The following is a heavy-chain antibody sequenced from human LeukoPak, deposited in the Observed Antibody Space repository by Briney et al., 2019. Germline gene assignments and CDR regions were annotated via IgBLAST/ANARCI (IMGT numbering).Heavy chain of an antibody. CDR3: AKDSGGYDFWSGYYREYYFDY. CDR2: ISGSGGST. J-gene: IGHJ4*02. CDR1: GFTFSSYA. D-gene: IGHD3-3*01. V-gene: IGHV3-23*01. Sequence: GGSLRLSCAASGFTFSSYAMSWVRRAPGKGLEWVSAISGSGGSTYYADSVKGRFTISRDNSKNTLYLQMNSLRAEDTAVYYCAKDSGGYDFWSGYYREYYFDYWGQGTLVTVSS.